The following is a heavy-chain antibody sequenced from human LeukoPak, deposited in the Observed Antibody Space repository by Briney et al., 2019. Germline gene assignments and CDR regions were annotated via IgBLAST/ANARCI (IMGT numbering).Heavy chain of an antibody. V-gene: IGHV4-4*07. CDR1: GGSISSYF. CDR3: ARDAAGEIDY. D-gene: IGHD6-19*01. CDR2: IYSTGTT. Sequence: PSETLSLTCTVSGGSISSYFWSWIRQPAGKGLEWIGRIYSTGTTDYNPSLKSRVTMSVDTSKNQFSLKLTSVTAADTAVYYCARDAAGEIDYWGQGILVTVAS. J-gene: IGHJ4*02.